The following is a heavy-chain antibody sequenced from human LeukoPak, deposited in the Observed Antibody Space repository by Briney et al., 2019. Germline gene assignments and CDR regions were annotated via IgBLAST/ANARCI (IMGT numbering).Heavy chain of an antibody. J-gene: IGHJ3*02. CDR3: ARDYSRDGFDI. Sequence: SETLSLTCSVSGASISIYYWSWIRQPPGKGREWIGNIYNSGTTTINPSLKSRVTMSVDTSKSQFSLKLSDVTPADTAFYYCARDYSRDGFDIWGQGKLVIVSS. CDR1: GASISIYY. CDR2: IYNSGTT. V-gene: IGHV4-59*13. D-gene: IGHD2-21*01.